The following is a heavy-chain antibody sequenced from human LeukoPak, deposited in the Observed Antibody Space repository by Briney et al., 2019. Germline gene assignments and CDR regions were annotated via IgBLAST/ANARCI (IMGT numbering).Heavy chain of an antibody. V-gene: IGHV1-8*02. J-gene: IGHJ4*02. CDR1: GYTFTNYG. D-gene: IGHD6-19*01. Sequence: ASVKVSCKASGYTFTNYGISWVRQAPGQGLEWMGWMNPNSGNTGYAQKFQGRVTMTRNTSISTAYMELSSLRSEDTAVYYCARAGIAVAGRDYWGQGTLVTVSS. CDR3: ARAGIAVAGRDY. CDR2: MNPNSGNT.